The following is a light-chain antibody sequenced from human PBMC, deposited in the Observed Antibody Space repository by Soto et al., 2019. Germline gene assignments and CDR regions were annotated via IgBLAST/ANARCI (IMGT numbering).Light chain of an antibody. CDR1: QSLVHSDGNTY. CDR2: QVS. CDR3: ILGTHWPPFS. J-gene: IGKJ2*03. V-gene: IGKV2-30*02. Sequence: DVVMPQSPLSLRVTLGQPASISCRSSQSLVHSDGNTYLNWFQQRPGQSPRGLIYQVSNRDSVVPDGFSGSGSGTNFTLKISRVEAADVGVYYRILGTHWPPFSFGQGTKLEVK.